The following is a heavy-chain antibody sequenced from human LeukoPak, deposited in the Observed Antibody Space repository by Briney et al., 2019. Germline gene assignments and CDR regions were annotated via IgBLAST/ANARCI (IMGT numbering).Heavy chain of an antibody. CDR3: ARDTSLRGLDY. V-gene: IGHV4-4*07. J-gene: IGHJ4*02. CDR1: GGSNNSYY. Sequence: SETLSLTCTVSGGSNNSYYWCWIRQPAGKGLEWIGRIYTSGSTNYNPSLKSRVTMSVDTSKNQFSLKLSSVTAADTAVYYCARDTSLRGLDYWGQGTLVTVSS. D-gene: IGHD5/OR15-5a*01. CDR2: IYTSGST.